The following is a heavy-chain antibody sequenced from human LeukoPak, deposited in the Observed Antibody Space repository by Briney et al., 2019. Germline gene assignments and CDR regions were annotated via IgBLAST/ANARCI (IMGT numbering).Heavy chain of an antibody. V-gene: IGHV4-59*08. Sequence: SETLSLTCTVSGGSISSYYWNWIRQSPGKGLEWIGYIYYSGSTNYNPSLKSRVTISVDTSKNQFSLKLSSVTAADTAVYYCARGDYYYGSGSLAYFDSWGQGTLVTVSS. D-gene: IGHD3-10*01. CDR2: IYYSGST. CDR3: ARGDYYYGSGSLAYFDS. CDR1: GGSISSYY. J-gene: IGHJ4*02.